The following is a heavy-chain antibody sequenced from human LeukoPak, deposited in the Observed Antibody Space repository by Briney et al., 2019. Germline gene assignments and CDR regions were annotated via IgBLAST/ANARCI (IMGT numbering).Heavy chain of an antibody. D-gene: IGHD3-16*01. V-gene: IGHV1-46*03. CDR2: VYHNAGTS. Sequence: ASVKVSCKASGYIFTSYYMHWVRQAPGQGLEWLGVVYHNAGTSDPAQRFRARITLSDDTSTSTAYMELRSLKSEDTAIYFCVREYHGGYFDFWGQGTLVTVSS. J-gene: IGHJ4*02. CDR3: VREYHGGYFDF. CDR1: GYIFTSYY.